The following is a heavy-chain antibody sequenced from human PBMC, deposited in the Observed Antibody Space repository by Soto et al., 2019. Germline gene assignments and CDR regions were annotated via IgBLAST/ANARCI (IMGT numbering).Heavy chain of an antibody. J-gene: IGHJ4*02. CDR3: TTEGPGYCSGGSCQAFDY. V-gene: IGHV3-15*01. D-gene: IGHD2-15*01. CDR1: GFTFSNGW. CDR2: IKSKTDGGTT. Sequence: PGGSLRLTCAASGFTFSNGWMCWVRQAPRKGLEWVGRIKSKTDGGTTDYAAPVKGRFTISRDDSKNTLYLQMNNLKTEDTAVYYCTTEGPGYCSGGSCQAFDYWGQGTLVTVSS.